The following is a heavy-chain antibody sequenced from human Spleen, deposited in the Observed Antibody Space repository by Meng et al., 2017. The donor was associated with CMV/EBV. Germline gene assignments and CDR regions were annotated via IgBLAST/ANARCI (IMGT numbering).Heavy chain of an antibody. D-gene: IGHD3-10*01. CDR2: ISSSSSYI. J-gene: IGHJ6*02. Sequence: GESLKISCAASGFSSSSYSMNWVRQAPGKGLEWVSSISSSSSYIYYADSVKGRFTISRDNAKNSLYLQMNSLRVEDTAVYYCARDGLGNYYYFGMDVWGQGTTVTVSS. CDR3: ARDGLGNYYYFGMDV. CDR1: GFSSSSYS. V-gene: IGHV3-21*01.